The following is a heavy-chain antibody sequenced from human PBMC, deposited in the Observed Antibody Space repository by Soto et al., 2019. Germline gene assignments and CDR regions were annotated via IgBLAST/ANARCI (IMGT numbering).Heavy chain of an antibody. V-gene: IGHV3-21*01. J-gene: IGHJ4*02. CDR1: GFTFARYS. CDR2: ISSTTNYI. CDR3: ARESEDLTSNFDY. Sequence: EVQLVESGGGLVKPGGSLRLSGAASGFTFARYSMNWVREAPGKGLEWVSSISSTTNYIYYADSMKGRFTVSRDNAKNSVYLEMNSLSAEDTAVYYCARESEDLTSNFDYWGQGTLVTVSS.